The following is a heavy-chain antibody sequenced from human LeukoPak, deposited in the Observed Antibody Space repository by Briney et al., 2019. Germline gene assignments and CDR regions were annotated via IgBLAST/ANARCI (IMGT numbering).Heavy chain of an antibody. CDR1: GFTVSSNY. CDR3: TREAGRSGTTLVDV. D-gene: IGHD1-7*01. CDR2: IRSKAYGGTT. Sequence: GGSLRLSCAASGFTVSSNYMSWVRQAPGKGLEWVGFIRSKAYGGTTEYAASVKGRFTISRDDSKSIAYLQMNSLKTEDTAVYYCTREAGRSGTTLVDVWGQGTTVTVSS. V-gene: IGHV3-49*04. J-gene: IGHJ6*02.